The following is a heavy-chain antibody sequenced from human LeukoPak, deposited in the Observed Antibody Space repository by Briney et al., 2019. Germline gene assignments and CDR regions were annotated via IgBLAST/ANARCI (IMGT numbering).Heavy chain of an antibody. D-gene: IGHD2-15*01. V-gene: IGHV4-61*02. J-gene: IGHJ3*02. CDR2: IYTSGST. CDR1: GGSISSGSYY. Sequence: SETLSLTCTVSGGSISSGSYYWSWIRQPAGKGLEWIGRIYTSGSTNYNPSLKSRVTISVDTSKNQFSLKLSSVTAADTAVYYCASCYFHDAFDIWGQGTMVTVSS. CDR3: ASCYFHDAFDI.